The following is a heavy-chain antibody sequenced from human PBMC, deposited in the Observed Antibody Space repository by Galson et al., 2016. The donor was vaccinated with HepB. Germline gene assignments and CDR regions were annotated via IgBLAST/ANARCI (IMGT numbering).Heavy chain of an antibody. CDR2: TYYRSQWSN. Sequence: DSVTNDDTIWNWLRQSPSRGLEWLGRTYYRSQWSNEYAVSVKSRITINSDTPTNQFSLQLDSVTPDDTAAYFCTRGYMHTGMNVWGQGTTVTVSS. D-gene: IGHD5-18*01. CDR1: DSVTNDDTI. CDR3: TRGYMHTGMNV. V-gene: IGHV6-1*01. J-gene: IGHJ6*02.